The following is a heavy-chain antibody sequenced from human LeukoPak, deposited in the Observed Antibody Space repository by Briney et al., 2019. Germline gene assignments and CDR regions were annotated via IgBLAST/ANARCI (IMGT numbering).Heavy chain of an antibody. V-gene: IGHV4-59*01. D-gene: IGHD6-13*01. CDR1: GGSISSYY. CDR2: IYYSGRT. CDR3: ARVLTEYSSSRCLDF. Sequence: SETLSLTCTVSGGSISSYYWSWIRQPAGKGPEWIGDIYYSGRTNYKPSLKSRVTILVDTSKNQFSLRLSSVTAADTAVYYCARVLTEYSSSRCLDFWGQGALVTVSS. J-gene: IGHJ4*02.